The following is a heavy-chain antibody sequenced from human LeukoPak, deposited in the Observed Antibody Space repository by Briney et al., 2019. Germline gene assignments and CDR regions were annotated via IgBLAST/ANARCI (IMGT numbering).Heavy chain of an antibody. CDR3: ARVPRIEAGATGDWFDP. V-gene: IGHV4-38-2*02. Sequence: SETLSLTCTVSGYSISSGYYWGWIRQPPGKGLEWIGSIYHSGSTNYNPSLKSRVTISVDTSKNQFFLNLRSVTAADTAVYYCARVPRIEAGATGDWFDPWGQGTVVTVSS. CDR2: IYHSGST. CDR1: GYSISSGYY. D-gene: IGHD6-13*01. J-gene: IGHJ5*02.